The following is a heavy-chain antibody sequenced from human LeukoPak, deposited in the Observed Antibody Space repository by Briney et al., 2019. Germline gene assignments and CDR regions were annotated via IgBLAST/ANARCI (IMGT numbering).Heavy chain of an antibody. Sequence: ASVKVSCKASGGTFSSYAISWVRQAPGQGLEWMGGIIPIFGTANYAQKFQGRVTITADESTSTAYMELSSLRSEDTAVYYCAVGELLSYYYYYMDVWGKGTTVTISS. D-gene: IGHD3-10*01. CDR2: IIPIFGTA. CDR1: GGTFSSYA. J-gene: IGHJ6*03. CDR3: AVGELLSYYYYYMDV. V-gene: IGHV1-69*13.